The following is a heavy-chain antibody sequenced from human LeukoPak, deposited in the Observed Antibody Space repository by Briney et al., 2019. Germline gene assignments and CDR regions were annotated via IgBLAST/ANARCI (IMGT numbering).Heavy chain of an antibody. V-gene: IGHV4-59*01. CDR2: IYYSGST. Sequence: PSETLSLTCAVYGGSCSGYYWSWIRQPPGKGLVGIGYIYYSGSTNYNPSLKRRITISVNTSKSQFSLKLRSVTAADREVYYCARTQRLYYDFWSGYSTESYFDYWGQGTLVTVSS. CDR1: GGSCSGYY. D-gene: IGHD3-3*01. J-gene: IGHJ4*02. CDR3: ARTQRLYYDFWSGYSTESYFDY.